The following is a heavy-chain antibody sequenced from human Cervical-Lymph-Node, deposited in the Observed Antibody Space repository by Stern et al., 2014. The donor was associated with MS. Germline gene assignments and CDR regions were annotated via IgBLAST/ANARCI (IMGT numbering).Heavy chain of an antibody. Sequence: QVQLVESGGGVVQPGRSLRLSCVASGFIFSNHGMHWVRQAPGKGLEWVAGISYEGRNTYYADSVKGRFTISRDNSKNTLYLQMTSLRAEDTAVFYCARDFSSSAWHYFDYWGQGVLVTVSS. CDR3: ARDFSSSAWHYFDY. J-gene: IGHJ4*02. D-gene: IGHD6-19*01. V-gene: IGHV3-33*05. CDR1: GFIFSNHG. CDR2: ISYEGRNT.